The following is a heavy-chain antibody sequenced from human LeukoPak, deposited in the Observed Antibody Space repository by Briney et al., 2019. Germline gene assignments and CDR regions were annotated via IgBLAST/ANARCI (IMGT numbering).Heavy chain of an antibody. CDR2: IYSDDSS. V-gene: IGHV3-53*01. J-gene: IGHJ1*01. CDR1: GFTVSSNY. CDR3: ARDPSSGWYPKYFQY. Sequence: PGGSLRLSCAASGFTVSSNYMSWVRQAPGKGLECVSVIYSDDSSYYADSVKGRFTISRDNSKNTLYLQMNSLRAGDTAVYYCARDPSSGWYPKYFQYWGQGTLVTVSS. D-gene: IGHD6-19*01.